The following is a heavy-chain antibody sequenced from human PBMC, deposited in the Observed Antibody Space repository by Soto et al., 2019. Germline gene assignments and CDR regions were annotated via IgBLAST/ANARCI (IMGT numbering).Heavy chain of an antibody. Sequence: PGGSLRLSCAASGFTFSRNSLHWVRQAPGKGLEWVASISSGSAYIYYADSVKGRFTVSRDNAKNSLYLQMNSLRADDTAVYYCARGTLRGDFDYWGQGTLVTVSS. CDR2: ISSGSAYI. CDR3: ARGTLRGDFDY. J-gene: IGHJ4*02. V-gene: IGHV3-21*01. D-gene: IGHD3-16*01. CDR1: GFTFSRNS.